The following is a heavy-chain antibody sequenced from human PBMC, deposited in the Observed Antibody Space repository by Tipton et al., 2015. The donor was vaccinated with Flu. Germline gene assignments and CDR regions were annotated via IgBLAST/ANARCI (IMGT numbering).Heavy chain of an antibody. CDR2: IYHIENI. V-gene: IGHV4-38-2*01. CDR1: GHSVSSGYY. CDR3: ASLNGGSPQSLYYFDY. D-gene: IGHD1-26*01. Sequence: GSLRLSCAVSGHSVSSGYYWGWIRQPPGKGLEWIGTIYHIENIFYNPSLKSRVTISVDTSKNEFSLNLSSATAADTAVYFCASLNGGSPQSLYYFDYWGQGALVAVSS. J-gene: IGHJ4*02.